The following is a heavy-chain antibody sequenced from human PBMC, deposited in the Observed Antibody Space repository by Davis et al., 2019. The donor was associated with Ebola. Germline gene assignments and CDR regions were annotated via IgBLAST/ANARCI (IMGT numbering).Heavy chain of an antibody. D-gene: IGHD2-15*01. V-gene: IGHV3-30*03. CDR3: VRDYCSSGSCYPKS. Sequence: GESLKISCSASGFSFTSSGMHWVRQAPGMGLAWVTVISFDGSNQYYADSVKGRFTVSRDNSKNTLYLQMNSLRAEDTAVYYCVRDYCSSGSCYPKSWGQGTLITVSS. J-gene: IGHJ4*02. CDR1: GFSFTSSG. CDR2: ISFDGSNQ.